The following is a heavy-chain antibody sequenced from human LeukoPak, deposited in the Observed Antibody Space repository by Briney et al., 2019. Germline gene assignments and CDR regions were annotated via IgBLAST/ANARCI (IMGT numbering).Heavy chain of an antibody. CDR2: INTFGTTA. V-gene: IGHV3-74*01. CDR1: GFTFSIYA. D-gene: IGHD5-24*01. CDR3: VRDNAYKFDY. Sequence: PGGSLRLSCAGSGFTFSIYAMNWVRQAPGKGLVWVSHINTFGTTATYADSVKGRFTISRDNANNTLYLEMNSLRVEDTAVYYCVRDNAYKFDYWGQGTLVTVSS. J-gene: IGHJ4*02.